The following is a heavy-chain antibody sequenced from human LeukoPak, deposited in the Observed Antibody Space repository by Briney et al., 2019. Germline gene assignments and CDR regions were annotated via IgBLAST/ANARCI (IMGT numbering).Heavy chain of an antibody. Sequence: PGGSLRLSCAASGFTFSSYAMSWVRQAPGKGLEWVANIKQDGSEKYYVDSVKGRFTISRDNAKNSLYLQMNSLRAEDTAVYYCAGFDYWGQGTLVTVSS. CDR3: AGFDY. CDR2: IKQDGSEK. V-gene: IGHV3-7*01. J-gene: IGHJ4*02. CDR1: GFTFSSYA.